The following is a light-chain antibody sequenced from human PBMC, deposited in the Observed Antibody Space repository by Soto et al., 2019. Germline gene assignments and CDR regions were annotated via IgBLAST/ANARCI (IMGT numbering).Light chain of an antibody. CDR3: QQYNSYSLNP. Sequence: DIQMTQSPSTLSASVGDRVTITCRASQSISSWLAWYQQKPGRAPKLLIYKASSLQSGVPSSFSGSASGPEFTLTISSLQPDDFATYYCQQYNSYSLNPFGQGTKVEIK. V-gene: IGKV1-5*03. CDR1: QSISSW. J-gene: IGKJ1*01. CDR2: KAS.